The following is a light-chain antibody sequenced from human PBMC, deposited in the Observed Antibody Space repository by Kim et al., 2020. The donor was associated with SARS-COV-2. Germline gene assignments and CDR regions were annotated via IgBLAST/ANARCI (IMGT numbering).Light chain of an antibody. CDR3: QQYSNWPPYT. Sequence: VSPGERATLSCRASQSISGDLAWYQQKPGQAPRLLIYGASTRATGIPARFSGSGSGTEFTLTISSLQSEDFAVYYCQQYSNWPPYTFGQGTKLEIK. J-gene: IGKJ2*01. CDR2: GAS. CDR1: QSISGD. V-gene: IGKV3-15*01.